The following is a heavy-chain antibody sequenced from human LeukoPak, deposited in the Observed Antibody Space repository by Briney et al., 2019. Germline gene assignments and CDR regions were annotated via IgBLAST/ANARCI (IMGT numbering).Heavy chain of an antibody. V-gene: IGHV3-30*18. CDR3: AKIAVAGYTHDY. D-gene: IGHD6-19*01. CDR2: ISYDGSDK. CDR1: GFTFSSYS. J-gene: IGHJ4*02. Sequence: GGSLRLSCAASGFTFSSYSMNWVRQAPGKGLEWVAVISYDGSDKYYADSVKGRFTISRDNSKNTLYLQMNSLRVEDTAVYYCAKIAVAGYTHDYWGQGTLVTVSS.